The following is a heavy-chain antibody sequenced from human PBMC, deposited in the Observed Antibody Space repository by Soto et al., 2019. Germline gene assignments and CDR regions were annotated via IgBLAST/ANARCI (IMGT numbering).Heavy chain of an antibody. Sequence: SLRLSVAAPSFEFSSFGMHWVRRSPGKGLRWVALISYDGGNEYYADSVKGRFTISRDNSQNTLYLQMNSLRPEDTAVYYCARDGGSSFPHPNLHDYWGQGTLVTVYS. CDR3: ARDGGSSFPHPNLHDY. V-gene: IGHV3-30*03. CDR1: SFEFSSFG. D-gene: IGHD3-16*01. CDR2: ISYDGGNE. J-gene: IGHJ4*02.